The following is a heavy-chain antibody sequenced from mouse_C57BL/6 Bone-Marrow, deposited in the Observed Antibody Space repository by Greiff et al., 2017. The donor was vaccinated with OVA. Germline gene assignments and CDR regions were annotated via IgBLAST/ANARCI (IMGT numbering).Heavy chain of an antibody. CDR3: TRRGRLLRWMFAY. CDR1: GFTFSDAW. V-gene: IGHV6-6*01. Sequence: EVKLMESGGGLVQPGGSMKLSCAASGFTFSDAWMDWVRQSPEKGLEWVAEIRNKANNHATYYAESVKGRFTISRDDSKSSVYLQMNSLRAEDTGIYYCTRRGRLLRWMFAYWGQGTLVTVSA. D-gene: IGHD1-1*01. CDR2: IRNKANNHAT. J-gene: IGHJ3*01.